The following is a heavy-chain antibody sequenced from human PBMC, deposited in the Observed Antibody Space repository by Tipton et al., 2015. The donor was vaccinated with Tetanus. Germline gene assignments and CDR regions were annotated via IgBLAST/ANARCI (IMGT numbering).Heavy chain of an antibody. V-gene: IGHV4-34*01. J-gene: IGHJ4*02. CDR2: INHSGST. CDR1: GGSFSGYY. D-gene: IGHD5-18*01. CDR3: ARGLRGYSYGPLDAYFDY. Sequence: TLSLTCAVYGGSFSGYYWSWIRQPPGKGLEWIGEINHSGSTNYNPSLKSRVTISVDTSKNQFSLKLSSVTAADTAVYYCARGLRGYSYGPLDAYFDYWGQGTLVTVSS.